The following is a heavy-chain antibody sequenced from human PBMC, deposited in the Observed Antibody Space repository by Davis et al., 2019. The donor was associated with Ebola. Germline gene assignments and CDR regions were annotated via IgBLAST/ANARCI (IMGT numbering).Heavy chain of an antibody. Sequence: GESLKISCAASGFTFSDYWMNWVRQAPGKGLEWVANIKYDGTEKYYVDSVKGRFAISRDSAKKSLFLQMNSLRVDDTAVYYCAKARSSWTPFDYWGQGTLVTVSS. V-gene: IGHV3-7*03. J-gene: IGHJ4*02. CDR2: IKYDGTEK. CDR1: GFTFSDYW. D-gene: IGHD6-13*01. CDR3: AKARSSWTPFDY.